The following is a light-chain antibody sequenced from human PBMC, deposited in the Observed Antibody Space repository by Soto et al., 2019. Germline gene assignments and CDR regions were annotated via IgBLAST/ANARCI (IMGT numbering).Light chain of an antibody. CDR1: QSVTSNY. CDR2: GAS. CDR3: QQRSNWPPVIT. V-gene: IGKV3D-20*02. Sequence: EIVLTQSPGTLSLSPGERATLSCGASQSVTSNYLAWYQQKPGQAPRLLIFGASIRVKGIPDRFIGSGSGTDFTLTISSLEPEDFAVYYCQQRSNWPPVITFGQGTRLEIK. J-gene: IGKJ5*01.